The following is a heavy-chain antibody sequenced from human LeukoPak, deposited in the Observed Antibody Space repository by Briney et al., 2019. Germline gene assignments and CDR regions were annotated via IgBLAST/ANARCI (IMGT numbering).Heavy chain of an antibody. V-gene: IGHV1-18*01. CDR1: GYTFTSYG. Sequence: ASVKVSCKASGYTFTSYGISWVRQAPGQGLEWMGWISAYNGNTNYAQKLQGRVTMTTDTSTSTAYMELRSLRSDDTAVYYCARVPGYSDHKTKSWFDPWGQGTLVTVSS. CDR3: ARVPGYSDHKTKSWFDP. D-gene: IGHD5-24*01. CDR2: ISAYNGNT. J-gene: IGHJ5*02.